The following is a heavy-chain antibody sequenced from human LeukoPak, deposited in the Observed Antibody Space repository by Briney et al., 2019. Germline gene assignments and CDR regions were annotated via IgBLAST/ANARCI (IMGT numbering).Heavy chain of an antibody. CDR2: ISGDGGTT. J-gene: IGHJ4*02. CDR1: GFTFDDYA. CDR3: AKDEGRCLDY. V-gene: IGHV3-43*02. Sequence: PGGSLRLSCAASGFTFDDYAMHWARQAPGKGLEWVSLISGDGGTTYYADSVKGRFTISRDNSKNSLYLQMNSLRTEDTALYYCAKDEGRCLDYWGQGTLVTVPS. D-gene: IGHD2-15*01.